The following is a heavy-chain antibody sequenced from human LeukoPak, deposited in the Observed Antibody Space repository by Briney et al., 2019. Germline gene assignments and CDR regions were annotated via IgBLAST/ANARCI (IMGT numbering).Heavy chain of an antibody. CDR1: GFTFSNYA. J-gene: IGHJ4*02. V-gene: IGHV3-23*01. D-gene: IGHD4-17*01. CDR2: IGRNGVST. Sequence: PGGSLRLSCAASGFTFSNYAMNWVRQAPGKGLEWVSSIGRNGVSTFYADSLEGRFTISRDNSKNTLYLQMNSLRAEDTAVYYCAKVGDDYGDYGDFDYWGQGTLVTVSS. CDR3: AKVGDDYGDYGDFDY.